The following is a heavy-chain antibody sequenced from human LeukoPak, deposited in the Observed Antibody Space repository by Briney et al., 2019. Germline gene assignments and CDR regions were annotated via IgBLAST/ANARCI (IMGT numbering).Heavy chain of an antibody. CDR2: ISYDGSNK. J-gene: IGHJ4*02. CDR3: ARGDVAGGSRHLFIDY. D-gene: IGHD6-19*01. V-gene: IGHV3-30-3*01. Sequence: PGTSLRLSCAASGFTFSSYAMHWVRQAPGKGLEWVAVISYDGSNKYYADSVKGRFTISRDNSKNTLYLQMNSLRAEDTAVYYCARGDVAGGSRHLFIDYWGQGTLVTVSS. CDR1: GFTFSSYA.